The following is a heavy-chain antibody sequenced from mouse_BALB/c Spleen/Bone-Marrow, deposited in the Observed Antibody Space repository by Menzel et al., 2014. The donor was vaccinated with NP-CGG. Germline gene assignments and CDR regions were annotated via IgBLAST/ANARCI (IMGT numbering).Heavy chain of an antibody. CDR3: ARNKDTTVGDY. D-gene: IGHD1-1*01. CDR2: IWSGGST. V-gene: IGHV2-2*02. Sequence: QVQLQQSGPGLVQPSQSLSITCTVSGFSLTSYGVHWVRQSPGKGLEWLGVIWSGGSTDYNAAFISRLSISKDNSKSQVFFKMNSLQANDTAIYYCARNKDTTVGDYWGQGTTLIVSS. J-gene: IGHJ2*01. CDR1: GFSLTSYG.